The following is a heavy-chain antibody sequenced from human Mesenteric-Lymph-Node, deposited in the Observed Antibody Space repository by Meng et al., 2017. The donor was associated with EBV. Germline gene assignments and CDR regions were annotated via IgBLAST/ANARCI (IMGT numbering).Heavy chain of an antibody. J-gene: IGHJ5*02. CDR3: AHRTSNCFDP. CDR2: IYWDDDK. CDR1: GFSLSTSGVG. V-gene: IGHV2-5*02. Sequence: HITLKESGPTLVKPTQTLTLTCTVSGFSLSTSGVGVGWIRQPPGKALEWLALIYWDDDKRYSPSLKTRLTITKDTSENQVVLTMTNMDPVDAATYYCAHRTSNCFDPWGQGTLVTVSS.